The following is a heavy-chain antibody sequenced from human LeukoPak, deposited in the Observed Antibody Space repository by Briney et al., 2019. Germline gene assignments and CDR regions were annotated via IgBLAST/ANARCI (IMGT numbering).Heavy chain of an antibody. CDR2: ISSSSSYI. CDR3: ASEIAAAVSGGGY. J-gene: IGHJ4*02. V-gene: IGHV3-21*01. D-gene: IGHD6-13*01. CDR1: GFTFSSSS. Sequence: GGSLRLSCAASGFTFSSSSMNWVRQAPGKGLEWVSSISSSSSYIYYADSVKGRFTISRDNAKNSLYLHMNSLRAEDTAVYYWASEIAAAVSGGGYWGQGTLVTVSS.